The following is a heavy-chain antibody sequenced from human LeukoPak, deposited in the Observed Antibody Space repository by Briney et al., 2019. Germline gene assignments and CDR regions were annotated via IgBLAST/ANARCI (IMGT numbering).Heavy chain of an antibody. CDR3: ASSSRSYYYGSGSDWFDP. CDR1: GYTFTSYG. V-gene: IGHV1-18*01. CDR2: ISAYIGNT. J-gene: IGHJ5*02. D-gene: IGHD3-10*01. Sequence: ASVKVSCKASGYTFTSYGISWVRQAPGQGLEWMGWISAYIGNTNYAQKLQGRVTMTTDTSTSTAYMELRSLRSDDTAVYYCASSSRSYYYGSGSDWFDPWGQGTLVTVSS.